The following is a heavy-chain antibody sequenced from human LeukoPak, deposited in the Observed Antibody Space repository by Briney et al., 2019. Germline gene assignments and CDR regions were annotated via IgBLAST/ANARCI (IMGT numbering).Heavy chain of an antibody. V-gene: IGHV3-74*01. CDR2: ISTDGSST. D-gene: IGHD1-14*01. J-gene: IGHJ4*02. CDR1: GFTFSSYW. Sequence: GGSLRLSCAASGFTFSSYWMYWVRQAPGKGLVWVSRISTDGSSTSYADSVKGRFTISRDNAENTLYLQMNSLRAEDTAVYYCARVGTGTTRDYWGQGTLVTVSS. CDR3: ARVGTGTTRDY.